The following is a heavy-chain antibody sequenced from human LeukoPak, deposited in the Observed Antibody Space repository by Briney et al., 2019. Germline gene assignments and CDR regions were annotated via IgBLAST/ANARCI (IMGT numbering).Heavy chain of an antibody. Sequence: ASVKVSCKASGYTFTGYYMHWVRQAPGQGLEWMGWINPNSGGTNYAQKFQGRVTMTRDTSISTAYMELSRLRSDDTAVYYCASDLGCWTTWGAFDIWGQGTMVTVSS. J-gene: IGHJ3*02. D-gene: IGHD3/OR15-3a*01. V-gene: IGHV1-2*02. CDR3: ASDLGCWTTWGAFDI. CDR2: INPNSGGT. CDR1: GYTFTGYY.